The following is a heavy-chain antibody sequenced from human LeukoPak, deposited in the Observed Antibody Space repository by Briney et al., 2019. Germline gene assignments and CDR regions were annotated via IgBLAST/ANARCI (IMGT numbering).Heavy chain of an antibody. Sequence: GGSLRLSRAASGFTFSSYAMSWVRQSPGKGLEWVSAIGGSGGTTKYADSVKGRFTISRDNSKNTQYLQMSSLRAEDTAVYYCSKDRGGTNGDYFDYWGQGTLVTVSS. CDR2: IGGSGGTT. CDR3: SKDRGGTNGDYFDY. CDR1: GFTFSSYA. J-gene: IGHJ4*02. D-gene: IGHD3-10*01. V-gene: IGHV3-23*01.